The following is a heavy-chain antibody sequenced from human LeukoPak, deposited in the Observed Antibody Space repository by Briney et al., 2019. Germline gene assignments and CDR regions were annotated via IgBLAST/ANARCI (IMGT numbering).Heavy chain of an antibody. Sequence: SETLSLTCAVYGGSFSGYYWSWIRQPPGKGLEWIGEINHSGSTNYNPSLKSRVTISVDTSKNQFSLKLSSVTAADTAVYYRARAVYSSSWYYDYWGQGTLVTVSS. V-gene: IGHV4-34*01. D-gene: IGHD6-13*01. J-gene: IGHJ4*02. CDR1: GGSFSGYY. CDR2: INHSGST. CDR3: ARAVYSSSWYYDY.